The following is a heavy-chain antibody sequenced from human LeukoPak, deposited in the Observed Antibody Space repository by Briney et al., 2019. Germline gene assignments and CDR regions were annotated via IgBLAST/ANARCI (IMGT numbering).Heavy chain of an antibody. CDR2: INPNSGGT. D-gene: IGHD3-10*01. Sequence: ASVKVSCKASGYTFTGYYMHWVRQAPGQGLEWMGWINPNSGGTNYAQKFQGWVTMTRDTSISTAYMELSRLRSDDTAVYYCARVRGSGAYYYGMDVWGLGTTVTVSS. CDR3: ARVRGSGAYYYGMDV. J-gene: IGHJ6*02. CDR1: GYTFTGYY. V-gene: IGHV1-2*04.